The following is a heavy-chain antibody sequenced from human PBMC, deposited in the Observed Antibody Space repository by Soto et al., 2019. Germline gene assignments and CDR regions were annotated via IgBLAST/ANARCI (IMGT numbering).Heavy chain of an antibody. V-gene: IGHV1-18*01. CDR3: ARDRSDYYYDSSGYYYFDY. CDR2: ISAYNGNT. CDR1: GYTFTSYG. Sequence: ASVKVSCKASGYTFTSYGISWVRQAPGQGLEWMGWISAYNGNTNYAQKLQGRVTMTTDTSTSTAYMELRSLRSDDTAVYYCARDRSDYYYDSSGYYYFDYWGQGTLVTVS. D-gene: IGHD3-22*01. J-gene: IGHJ4*02.